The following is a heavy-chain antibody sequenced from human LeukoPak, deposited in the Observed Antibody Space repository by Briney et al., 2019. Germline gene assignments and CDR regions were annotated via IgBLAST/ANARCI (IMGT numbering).Heavy chain of an antibody. CDR2: IYPGDSDT. CDR1: GYSFTSYW. V-gene: IGHV5-51*01. D-gene: IGHD3-9*01. J-gene: IGHJ4*02. Sequence: GESLKISCKGSGYSFTSYWIGWVRRMPGKGLEWMGIIYPGDSDTRYSPSFQGQVTISADKSISTAYLQWSSLKASDTAMYYCARLDYDILTGYYYFDYWGQGTLVTVSS. CDR3: ARLDYDILTGYYYFDY.